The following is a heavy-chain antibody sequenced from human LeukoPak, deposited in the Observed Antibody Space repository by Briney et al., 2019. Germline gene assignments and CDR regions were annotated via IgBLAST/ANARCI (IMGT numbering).Heavy chain of an antibody. V-gene: IGHV5-51*01. D-gene: IGHD3-9*01. CDR1: GYYFASYW. CDR3: ARPFGDSRYFYFDL. J-gene: IGHJ2*01. CDR2: IYAGDSDT. Sequence: HGESLKISCKGSGYYFASYWVGWVRQAPGKDVEWVGIIYAGDSDTSYSPSFQGHVTMSVDKSVNTAYLQWSSLEASDSGIYYCARPFGDSRYFYFDLWGRGTLVTVTS.